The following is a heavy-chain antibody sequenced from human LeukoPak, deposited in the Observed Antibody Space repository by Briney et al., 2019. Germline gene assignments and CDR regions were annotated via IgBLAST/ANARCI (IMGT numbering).Heavy chain of an antibody. CDR3: ARQENSGIQLWLGNAFDI. CDR1: GGSISSYY. V-gene: IGHV4-59*08. CDR2: IYYSGST. J-gene: IGHJ3*02. Sequence: PSETLSLTCTVSGGSISSYYWSWIRQPPGKGLEWIGYIYYSGSTNYNPSLKSRVTISVDTSKNQFSLKLSSVTAADTAVYYCARQENSGIQLWLGNAFDIWGQETMVTVSS. D-gene: IGHD5-18*01.